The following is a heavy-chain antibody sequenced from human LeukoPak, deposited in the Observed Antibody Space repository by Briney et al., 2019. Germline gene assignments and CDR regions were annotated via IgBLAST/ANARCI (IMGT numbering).Heavy chain of an antibody. V-gene: IGHV1-69*04. CDR2: IIPILGIA. J-gene: IGHJ4*02. CDR1: GGTFSSYA. CDR3: AGGNDYFDY. Sequence: GSSVKASCKASGGTFSSYAISWVRQAPGQGLEWMGRIIPILGIANYAQKFQGRVTITADKSTSTAYMELSSLGSEDTAVYYCAGGNDYFDYWGQGTLVTVSS. D-gene: IGHD1-1*01.